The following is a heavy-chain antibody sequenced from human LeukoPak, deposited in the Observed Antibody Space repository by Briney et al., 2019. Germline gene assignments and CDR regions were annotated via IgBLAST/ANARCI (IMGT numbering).Heavy chain of an antibody. D-gene: IGHD7-27*01. CDR1: GFTFSSYA. CDR3: AKFPLAAIFAWAYFDY. CDR2: ISGSGGST. Sequence: GGPLRLSCAASGFTFSSYAMSWVRQAPGKGLEWVSAISGSGGSTYYADSVKGRFTISRDNSKNTLYLQMNSLRAEDTAVYYCAKFPLAAIFAWAYFDYWGQGTLVTVSS. V-gene: IGHV3-23*01. J-gene: IGHJ4*02.